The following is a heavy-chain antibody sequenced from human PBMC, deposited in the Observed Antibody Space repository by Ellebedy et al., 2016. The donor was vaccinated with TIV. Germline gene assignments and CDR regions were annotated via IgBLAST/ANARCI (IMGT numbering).Heavy chain of an antibody. V-gene: IGHV3-23*01. Sequence: GESLKISCAASGFTFSSYGMNWVRQAPGKGLEWVSAISDTGGSTYYADSVKGRFTISRDNSKNTLYLQMNSLRAEDTAVYFCGTVATTFDYWGQGTLVTVSS. CDR2: ISDTGGST. J-gene: IGHJ4*02. CDR1: GFTFSSYG. CDR3: GTVATTFDY. D-gene: IGHD5-24*01.